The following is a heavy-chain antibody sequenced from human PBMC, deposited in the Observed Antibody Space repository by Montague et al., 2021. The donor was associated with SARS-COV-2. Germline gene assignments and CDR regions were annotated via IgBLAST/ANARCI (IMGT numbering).Heavy chain of an antibody. CDR1: GFIVSNKY. CDR2: IYPDGST. D-gene: IGHD2-8*01. V-gene: IGHV3-53*01. CDR3: ATSGAPNLGDS. Sequence: SLRLSCAASGFIVSNKYLSWVRQAAGKGLDWVSIIYPDGSTYYSYSLKGRFTISRDNSKNTLYLQMNDLEPEDTAVYYCATSGAPNLGDSWGQGTLVTVSS. J-gene: IGHJ4*02.